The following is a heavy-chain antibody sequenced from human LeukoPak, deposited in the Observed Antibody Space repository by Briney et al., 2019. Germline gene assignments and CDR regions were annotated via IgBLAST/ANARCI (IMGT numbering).Heavy chain of an antibody. CDR3: ARERPVMDDYSNSDDAFDI. Sequence: ASVKVSCKASGYTFTSYGISWVRQAPGQGLEWMGWISAYNGNTNYAQKLQGRVTMTTDTSTSTAYMELRSLRSEDTAVYYCARERPVMDDYSNSDDAFDIWGQGTMVTVSS. D-gene: IGHD4-11*01. CDR1: GYTFTSYG. J-gene: IGHJ3*02. V-gene: IGHV1-18*01. CDR2: ISAYNGNT.